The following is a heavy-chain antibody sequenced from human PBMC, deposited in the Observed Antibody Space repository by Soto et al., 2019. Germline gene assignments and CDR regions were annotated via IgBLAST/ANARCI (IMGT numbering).Heavy chain of an antibody. V-gene: IGHV4-34*01. D-gene: IGHD2-2*01. CDR2: INHSGST. CDR1: GGSFSGYY. J-gene: IGHJ5*02. CDR3: ARGDQPASFDP. Sequence: PSETLSLTCAVYGGSFSGYYWSWIRQPPGKGLEWIGEINHSGSTNYNPSLKSRVTISVDTSKNQFSLKLSSVTAADTAVYYCARGDQPASFDPWGQGTLVTVSS.